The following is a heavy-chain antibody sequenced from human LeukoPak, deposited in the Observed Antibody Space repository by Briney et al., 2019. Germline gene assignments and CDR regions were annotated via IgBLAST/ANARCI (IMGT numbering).Heavy chain of an antibody. CDR2: IKEDESEK. Sequence: GGSLRLSCSASGFTFSNYWMRWGRQAPGEGVEWVANIKEDESEKYYVDSVKGGFTISRDNDKSSMYLQMNSLRAEDTAVYYCARALDSSSSRYQAFEEWGQGTLVTVSS. D-gene: IGHD2-2*01. J-gene: IGHJ4*02. CDR1: GFTFSNYW. V-gene: IGHV3-7*01. CDR3: ARALDSSSSRYQAFEE.